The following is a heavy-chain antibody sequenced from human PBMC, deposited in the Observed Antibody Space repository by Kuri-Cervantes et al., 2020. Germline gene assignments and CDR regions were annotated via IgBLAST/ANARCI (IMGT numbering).Heavy chain of an antibody. Sequence: GESLKISCAASGFTFSSYSMNWVRQAPGKGLEWVSAISGSGGSKYYADPVKGRFTISRDTSNNTLYLQMNSLRAEDTAVYDCAKRRDGAIDYWGQGTLVTVSS. CDR1: GFTFSSYS. CDR3: AKRRDGAIDY. V-gene: IGHV3-23*01. CDR2: ISGSGGSK. D-gene: IGHD3-10*01. J-gene: IGHJ4*02.